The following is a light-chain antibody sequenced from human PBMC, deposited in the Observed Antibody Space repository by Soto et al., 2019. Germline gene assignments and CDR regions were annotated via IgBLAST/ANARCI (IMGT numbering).Light chain of an antibody. Sequence: DVQMTQSPSTLSASVGDRVTITCRASQSIGDWLAWFQQKPGRAPKLLIYKASSLESGVPSTFSGSAAGTEFTRTISSLQPDDFATYYCQHYYDYSWTFGQGTKVDIK. CDR3: QHYYDYSWT. CDR1: QSIGDW. J-gene: IGKJ1*01. V-gene: IGKV1-5*03. CDR2: KAS.